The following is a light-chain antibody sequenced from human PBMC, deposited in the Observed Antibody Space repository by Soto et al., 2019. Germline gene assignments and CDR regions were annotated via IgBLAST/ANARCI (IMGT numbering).Light chain of an antibody. V-gene: IGLV2-8*01. CDR2: EVS. J-gene: IGLJ1*01. CDR1: SSDVGAYNY. Sequence: QSALTQPPSASGSPGQSVTISCTGTSSDVGAYNYVSWYHQLPGKAPNLIIYEVSKRPSGVPDRFSGSKSGNTASLTVSGLQAEDEADYYCTSYAGTYSFFYVFGTGTKVTVL. CDR3: TSYAGTYSFFYV.